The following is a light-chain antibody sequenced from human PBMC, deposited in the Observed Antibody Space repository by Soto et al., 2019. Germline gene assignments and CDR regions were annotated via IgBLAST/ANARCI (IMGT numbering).Light chain of an antibody. Sequence: DIQMTQSPSSLSASVGDRVTITCRASQGISSYLNWYQQKPGKAPKLLIYAASSLQSGVPSRFSSSGSRTDFPLTISSLQHEDFATYYYQQSYSTPYTFGQGTKLEIK. J-gene: IGKJ2*01. V-gene: IGKV1-39*01. CDR2: AAS. CDR3: QQSYSTPYT. CDR1: QGISSY.